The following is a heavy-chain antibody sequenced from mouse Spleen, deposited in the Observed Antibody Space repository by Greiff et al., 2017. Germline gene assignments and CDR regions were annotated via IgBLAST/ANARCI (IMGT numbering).Heavy chain of an antibody. CDR3: TTGYYGSSYDFDY. D-gene: IGHD1-1*01. V-gene: IGHV14-4*01. Sequence: EVKLQESGAELVRPGASVKLSCTASGFNIKDDYMHWVKQRPEQGLEWIGWIDPENGDTEYASKFQGKATITADTSSNTAYLQLSSLTSEDTAVYYCTTGYYGSSYDFDYWGQGTTLTVSS. CDR1: GFNIKDDY. CDR2: IDPENGDT. J-gene: IGHJ2*01.